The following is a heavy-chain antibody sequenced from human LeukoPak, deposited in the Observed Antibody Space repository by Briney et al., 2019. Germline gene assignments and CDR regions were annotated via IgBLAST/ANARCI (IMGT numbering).Heavy chain of an antibody. V-gene: IGHV3-30-3*01. D-gene: IGHD3-10*01. CDR1: GFTFSSYA. CDR3: ARDGMGGIKAFDM. J-gene: IGHJ3*02. Sequence: GRSLRLSCAASGFTFSSYAMHWVRQAPGKGLEWVAVTSSDGNIKYYADSVKGRFTISRDNAKNSLYLQMNSLRVEDTAVYYCARDGMGGIKAFDMWGQGTMVTVSS. CDR2: TSSDGNIK.